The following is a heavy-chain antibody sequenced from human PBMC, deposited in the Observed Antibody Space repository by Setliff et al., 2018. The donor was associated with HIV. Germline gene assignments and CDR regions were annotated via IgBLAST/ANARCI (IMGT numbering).Heavy chain of an antibody. V-gene: IGHV4-38-2*01. CDR1: GYSISSGYY. CDR3: ATLDHSGGNFLAY. D-gene: IGHD2-21*02. CDR2: IYHSGGT. J-gene: IGHJ4*02. Sequence: PSETLSLTCAVSGYSISSGYYWGWIRQPPGRGLEWIGSIYHSGGTHYNPSLRSRVTISVDTSKEQFSLELSSATAADTAVYYCATLDHSGGNFLAYWGQGSLVTVSS.